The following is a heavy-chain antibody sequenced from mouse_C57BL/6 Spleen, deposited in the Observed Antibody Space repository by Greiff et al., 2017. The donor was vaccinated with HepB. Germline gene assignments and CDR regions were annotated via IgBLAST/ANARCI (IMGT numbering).Heavy chain of an antibody. CDR3: AMGFYYYGSNFDY. CDR1: GYAFSSSW. CDR2: IYPGDGDT. Sequence: QVQLQQSGPELVKPGASVKISCKASGYAFSSSWMNWVKQRPGKGLEWIGRIYPGDGDTNYNGKFKGKATLTADKSSSTAYMQLSSLTSEDSAVYFCAMGFYYYGSNFDYWGQGTTLTVSS. J-gene: IGHJ2*01. D-gene: IGHD1-1*01. V-gene: IGHV1-82*01.